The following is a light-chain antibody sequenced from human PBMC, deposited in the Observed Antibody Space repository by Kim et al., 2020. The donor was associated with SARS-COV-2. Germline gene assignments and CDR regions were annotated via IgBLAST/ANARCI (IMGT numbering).Light chain of an antibody. CDR1: QRVSIY. J-gene: IGKJ4*01. V-gene: IGKV3-11*01. CDR3: LQRSEWPPT. Sequence: LSPRERATLSCRAGQRVSIYLAWYEQTPGQAPRLRIEGASNRGTGIPSRFRGSGSGTDFTLTVSSLEPDDFAVYYCLQRSEWPPTFGGGTKVDIK. CDR2: GAS.